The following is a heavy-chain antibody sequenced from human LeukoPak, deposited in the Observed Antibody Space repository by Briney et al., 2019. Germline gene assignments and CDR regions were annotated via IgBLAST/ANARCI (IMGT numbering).Heavy chain of an antibody. V-gene: IGHV4-61*01. J-gene: IGHJ4*02. CDR3: ARERGYYGSGSYSVMYYFDY. CDR1: GGSISSGSYY. Sequence: NPSETLSLTCTVSGGSISSGSYYWTWIRKPPGKGLEWIGYIYYSGTTNYNPSLKSRVTISVDTSKNQFSLKLSSVTAADTAVYYCARERGYYGSGSYSVMYYFDYWGQGTLVTVSS. D-gene: IGHD3-10*01. CDR2: IYYSGTT.